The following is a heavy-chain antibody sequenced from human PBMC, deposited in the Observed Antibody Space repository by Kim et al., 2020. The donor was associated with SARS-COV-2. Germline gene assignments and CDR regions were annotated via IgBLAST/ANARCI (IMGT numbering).Heavy chain of an antibody. CDR1: GFTFSSYA. V-gene: IGHV3-23*01. CDR2: ISGSGGST. J-gene: IGHJ4*02. D-gene: IGHD2-2*01. CDR3: AKYRRLWVSAATDY. Sequence: GGSLRLSCAASGFTFSSYAMGWVRQAPGKGLEWVSGISGSGGSTHHADSVKGRFTISRDNSKNTLYLQMNSLRAEDTAVYYCAKYRRLWVSAATDYWGQGTLVTVSS.